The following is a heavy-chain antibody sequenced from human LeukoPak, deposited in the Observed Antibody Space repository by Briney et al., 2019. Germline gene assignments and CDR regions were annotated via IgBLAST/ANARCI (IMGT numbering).Heavy chain of an antibody. CDR1: GYTFTSYG. J-gene: IGHJ3*02. Sequence: ASVKVSCKASGYTFTSYGISWVRQAPGQGLEWMGWISAYNGNTNYAQKPQGRVTMTTDTSTSTAYMELRSLRSDDTAVYYCARAVTVGYSSGWPHDAFDIWGQGTMVTVSS. CDR3: ARAVTVGYSSGWPHDAFDI. V-gene: IGHV1-18*01. CDR2: ISAYNGNT. D-gene: IGHD6-19*01.